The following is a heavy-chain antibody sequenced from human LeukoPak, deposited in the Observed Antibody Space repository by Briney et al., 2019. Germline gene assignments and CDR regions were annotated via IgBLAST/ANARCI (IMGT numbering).Heavy chain of an antibody. Sequence: ASVKVSCKASGYTFTGYYMQWVRQAPGQGLEWMGWINPNSGGTNYAQKFHGRVTMTRDTSISTAYMELSRLRSDDTAVDYCAREPLLGYCSSTSCYPFDPWGQGTLVTVSS. V-gene: IGHV1-2*02. CDR2: INPNSGGT. CDR1: GYTFTGYY. CDR3: AREPLLGYCSSTSCYPFDP. D-gene: IGHD2-2*01. J-gene: IGHJ5*02.